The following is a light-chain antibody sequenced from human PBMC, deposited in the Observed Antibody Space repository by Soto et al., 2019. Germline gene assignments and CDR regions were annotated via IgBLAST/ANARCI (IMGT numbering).Light chain of an antibody. J-gene: IGLJ3*02. CDR3: QSYDSSLSGGV. Sequence: QSVLTQPPSVSGAPGQRVTISCTGSSSNIGAGYGVHWYQQLPGTAPKLLIYGNNNRPSGVPDRFSGSKSGTSASLAITGLQAEDEADYYCQSYDSSLSGGVFGGGTKLTVL. V-gene: IGLV1-40*01. CDR1: SSNIGAGYG. CDR2: GNN.